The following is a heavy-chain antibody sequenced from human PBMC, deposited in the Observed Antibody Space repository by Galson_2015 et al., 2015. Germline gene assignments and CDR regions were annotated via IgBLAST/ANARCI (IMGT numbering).Heavy chain of an antibody. CDR2: INKSGGGT. J-gene: IGHJ4*02. CDR3: AVLGY. Sequence: SLRLSCAASGITFSSYDMNWDRQAPGKGLYCVSTINKSGGGTFYADPVKGRFTISRDNSKNTLYLQMNSLRAEDTAVYYCAVLGYWGQGTLVTVSS. D-gene: IGHD2-15*01. CDR1: GITFSSYD. V-gene: IGHV3-23*05.